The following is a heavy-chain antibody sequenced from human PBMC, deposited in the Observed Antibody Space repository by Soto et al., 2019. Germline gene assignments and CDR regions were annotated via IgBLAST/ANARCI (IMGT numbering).Heavy chain of an antibody. CDR2: LHHGGST. CDR3: TKNSAYALDY. D-gene: IGHD5-12*01. CDR1: RYSINNNNW. V-gene: IGHV4-4*02. J-gene: IGHJ4*02. Sequence: SETLSLTCDVSRYSINNNNWWSWVRQPPGGGLEWIGELHHGGSTNYNPSLESRATFSVDISKNQFFLKLSSVTAADTAVYYCTKNSAYALDYWGQGTLVTVS.